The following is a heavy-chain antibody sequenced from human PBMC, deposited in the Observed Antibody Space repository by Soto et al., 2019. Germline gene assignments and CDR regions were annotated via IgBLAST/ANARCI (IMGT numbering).Heavy chain of an antibody. Sequence: GXSLRLSCTASGFTFSSDALSWFRQAPGKGLEWVSTISGSSSTTYFADSVKGRFTISRDNSRSTLYLQMNSLRVEDTAVYFCTRVGNTFDIWGQGTMVTVSS. J-gene: IGHJ3*02. CDR2: ISGSSSTT. CDR1: GFTFSSDA. D-gene: IGHD3-10*01. V-gene: IGHV3-23*01. CDR3: TRVGNTFDI.